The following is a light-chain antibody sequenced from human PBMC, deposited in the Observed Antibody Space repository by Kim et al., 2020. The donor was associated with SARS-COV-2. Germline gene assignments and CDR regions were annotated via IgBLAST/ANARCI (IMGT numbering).Light chain of an antibody. Sequence: LSPGERATLTRRASQGVSHYLAWYQQKPGQAPRLLIYDASNRATGIPARFSGSGSGTDFTLTISSLEPEDFAVYYCQQRSNWPPTFGQGTKVDIK. J-gene: IGKJ1*01. CDR2: DAS. V-gene: IGKV3-11*01. CDR3: QQRSNWPPT. CDR1: QGVSHY.